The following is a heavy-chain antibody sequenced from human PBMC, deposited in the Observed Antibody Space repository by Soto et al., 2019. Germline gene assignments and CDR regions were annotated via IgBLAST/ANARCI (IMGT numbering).Heavy chain of an antibody. CDR1: GFTFSSYG. CDR3: AKVQKWLVSDYYYGMDV. CDR2: ISYDGSNK. V-gene: IGHV3-30*18. D-gene: IGHD6-19*01. J-gene: IGHJ6*02. Sequence: QVQLVESGGGVVQPGRSLRLSCAASGFTFSSYGMHWVRQAPGKGRDWVAVISYDGSNKYYADSVKGRFTISRANSKNTLYLQMNSMRAEDTAMYYCAKVQKWLVSDYYYGMDVWGQGTTVTVSS.